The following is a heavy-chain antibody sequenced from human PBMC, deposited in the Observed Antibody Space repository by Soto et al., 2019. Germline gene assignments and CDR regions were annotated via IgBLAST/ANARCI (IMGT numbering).Heavy chain of an antibody. V-gene: IGHV4-59*01. CDR1: GGSITDYY. J-gene: IGHJ2*01. D-gene: IGHD3-16*01. CDR3: ARAFAGFGAYWYFDL. CDR2: GYHSVSI. Sequence: PSETLSLTCTVSGGSITDYYWSWIRQPPGKALEWIGYGYHSVSIHYNPSLKTRVTISVDTSENQFSLRLSSVTAADTAVYYCARAFAGFGAYWYFDLWGRGTLVTVSP.